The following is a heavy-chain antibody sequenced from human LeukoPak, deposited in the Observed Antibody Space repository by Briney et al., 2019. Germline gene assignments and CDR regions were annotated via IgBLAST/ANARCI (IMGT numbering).Heavy chain of an antibody. J-gene: IGHJ4*02. Sequence: SETLSLTCTVSGGSISSSSYYWGWIRQPPGKGLEWIGCIYYSGDTYYNPSLKSRVTISVDTSKNQFSLKLSSVTAADTAVYYCARHSGMTTVTAYLDCWGQGTLVTVSS. V-gene: IGHV4-39*01. CDR1: GGSISSSSYY. CDR3: ARHSGMTTVTAYLDC. CDR2: IYYSGDT. D-gene: IGHD4-17*01.